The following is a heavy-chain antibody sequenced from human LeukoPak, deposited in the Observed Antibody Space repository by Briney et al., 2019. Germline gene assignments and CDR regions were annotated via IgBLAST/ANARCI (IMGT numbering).Heavy chain of an antibody. CDR1: GFTFNNFA. Sequence: GGSLRLSCAASGFTFNNFAMSWVRQAPGKGLEGVSATSGSGGSTYYADSVKGRFTISRDNSKNTLYLQMNSLRADDTALYYCAKRGSYDFWSGYYYDYWGRGTPVTVSS. J-gene: IGHJ4*02. CDR2: TSGSGGST. CDR3: AKRGSYDFWSGYYYDY. V-gene: IGHV3-23*01. D-gene: IGHD3-3*01.